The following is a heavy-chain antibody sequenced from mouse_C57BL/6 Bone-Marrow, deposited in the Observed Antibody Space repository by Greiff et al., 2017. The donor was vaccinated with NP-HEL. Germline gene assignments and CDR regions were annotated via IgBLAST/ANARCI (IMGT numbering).Heavy chain of an antibody. J-gene: IGHJ4*01. CDR3: AREDY. V-gene: IGHV3-6*01. Sequence: EVQLQESGPGLVKPSQSLSLTCSVTGYSITSGYYWNWIRKFPGNKLEWMGYISYNGSNNYNPSLKNRISITRDTSKNQFFLKLNSVTTGDTAAYSCAREDYWGQGTSVTVSS. CDR2: ISYNGSN. CDR1: GYSITSGYY.